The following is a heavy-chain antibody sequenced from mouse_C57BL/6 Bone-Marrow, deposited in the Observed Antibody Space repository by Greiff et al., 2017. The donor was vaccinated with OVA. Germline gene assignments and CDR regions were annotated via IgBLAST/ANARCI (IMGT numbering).Heavy chain of an antibody. V-gene: IGHV3-1*01. Sequence: DVQLQESGPGMVKPSQSLSLTCTVTGYSITSGYDWHWIRHFPGNKLEWMGYISYSGSTNYNPSLKSRISITHDTSKNHYFLKLNSVTTEDTATYYGAGGYGSSLAWFAYWGQGTLVTVSA. J-gene: IGHJ3*01. CDR1: GYSITSGYD. CDR2: ISYSGST. CDR3: AGGYGSSLAWFAY. D-gene: IGHD1-1*01.